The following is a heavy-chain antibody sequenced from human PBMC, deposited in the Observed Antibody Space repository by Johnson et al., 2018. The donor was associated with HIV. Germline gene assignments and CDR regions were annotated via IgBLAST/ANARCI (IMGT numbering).Heavy chain of an antibody. CDR1: GFTFGSYG. Sequence: QVQLVESGGGVVQPGRSLRLSCAASGFTFGSYGIHWVRQAPGKGLEWVAVISYDGSNKYYADSVKGRFTIFRDNSKNTLYLQMSSLRTEDTAVYYCARLGFYNWNGGGALDIWGQGTMVTVSS. D-gene: IGHD1-20*01. CDR3: ARLGFYNWNGGGALDI. V-gene: IGHV3-30*03. J-gene: IGHJ3*02. CDR2: ISYDGSNK.